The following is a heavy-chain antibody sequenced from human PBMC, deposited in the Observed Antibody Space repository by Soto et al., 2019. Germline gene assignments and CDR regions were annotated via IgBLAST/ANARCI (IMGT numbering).Heavy chain of an antibody. Sequence: ASVKVSCKASGYTFTSYYMHWVRQAPGQGLEWMGIINPSGGSTSYAQKFQGRVTMTRDTSTSTVYMELSSLRSEDTAVYYCARVFRPRSIAARRTYYYGMDVWGQGTTVTVSS. CDR3: ARVFRPRSIAARRTYYYGMDV. CDR1: GYTFTSYY. V-gene: IGHV1-46*01. D-gene: IGHD6-6*01. CDR2: INPSGGST. J-gene: IGHJ6*02.